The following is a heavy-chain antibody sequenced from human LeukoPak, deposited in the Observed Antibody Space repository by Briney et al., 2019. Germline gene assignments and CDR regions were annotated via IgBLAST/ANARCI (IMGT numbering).Heavy chain of an antibody. Sequence: GGSLRLSCAASEVTVTSNYMSWVRQAPGKGLQWVSVIYPGGDIYYADSVKGRFIISRDNSKNTLSLQMNSLTADDTAVYYCVRGPRYYDDSGFHYGVFDIWGQGTVVTVSS. CDR1: EVTVTSNY. CDR2: IYPGGDI. D-gene: IGHD3-22*01. CDR3: VRGPRYYDDSGFHYGVFDI. J-gene: IGHJ3*02. V-gene: IGHV3-53*01.